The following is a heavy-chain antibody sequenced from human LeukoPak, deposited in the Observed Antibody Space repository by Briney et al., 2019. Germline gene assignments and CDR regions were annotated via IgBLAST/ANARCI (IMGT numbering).Heavy chain of an antibody. CDR3: ARRTEMATISTGDYYYYYLDV. V-gene: IGHV4-59*07. J-gene: IGHJ6*03. CDR2: IYYSGST. CDR1: GGSISSYY. Sequence: SDTLSLICTVSGGSISSYYWSWIRQPPGKAVEGIGYIYYSGSTNYNPSLKSRVTISVNTSQDQHSLKLSSVTAADTAVYYCARRTEMATISTGDYYYYYLDVWGKGTTVTVSS. D-gene: IGHD5-24*01.